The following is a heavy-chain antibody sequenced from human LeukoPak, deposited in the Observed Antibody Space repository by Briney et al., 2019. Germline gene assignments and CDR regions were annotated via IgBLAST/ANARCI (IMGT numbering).Heavy chain of an antibody. CDR2: ISSSGSTI. CDR1: GFTFSGYE. D-gene: IGHD6-13*01. J-gene: IGHJ4*02. CDR3: AREEQQLADY. V-gene: IGHV3-48*03. Sequence: PGGSLRLSCAAPGFTFSGYEMNWVRQAPGKGLEWVSYISSSGSTIYYADSVKGRFTISRDNAKNSLYLQMNSLRAEDTAVYYCAREEQQLADYWGQGTLVTVSS.